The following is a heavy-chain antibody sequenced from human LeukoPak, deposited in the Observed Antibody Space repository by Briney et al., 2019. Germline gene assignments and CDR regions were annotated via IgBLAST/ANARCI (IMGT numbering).Heavy chain of an antibody. J-gene: IGHJ4*02. CDR3: ARNQYDILTGYYTHFDY. CDR1: GGSISSYY. D-gene: IGHD3-9*01. CDR2: IYYSGST. V-gene: IGHV4-59*01. Sequence: PSETLSLTCTVSGGSISSYYWSWIRQPPGKGLEWIGFIYYSGSTNYNPSLKSRVTISVDTSKNQFSLKLSSVTAADTAVYYCARNQYDILTGYYTHFDYWGQGTLVTVSS.